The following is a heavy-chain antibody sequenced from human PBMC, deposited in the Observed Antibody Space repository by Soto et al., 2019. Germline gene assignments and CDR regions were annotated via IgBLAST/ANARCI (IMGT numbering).Heavy chain of an antibody. CDR3: AKGTRGYSYGYVY. CDR1: GFTFDDYA. Sequence: GGSLRLSCAASGFTFDDYAMHWVRQAPGKGLEWVSGISWNSGSIGYADSVKGRFTISRDNAKNSLYLQMNSLRAEDTALYYCAKGTRGYSYGYVYWGQGTLVTVSS. CDR2: ISWNSGSI. D-gene: IGHD5-18*01. J-gene: IGHJ4*02. V-gene: IGHV3-9*01.